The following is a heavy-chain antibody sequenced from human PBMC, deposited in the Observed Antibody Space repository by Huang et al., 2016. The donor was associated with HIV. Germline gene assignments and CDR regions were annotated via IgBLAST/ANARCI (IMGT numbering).Heavy chain of an antibody. J-gene: IGHJ2*01. CDR3: AKDRDNWDYWFFDL. CDR1: GFTFDNHA. CDR2: STTSCGST. V-gene: IGHV3-23*01. Sequence: EVQLLESGGGLVQPGGSLRLSCAASGFTFDNHAIGWVRQAPGKGLEWVSVSTTSCGSTYYADAVKGRFTISRDKSKNTLYLQMNSLRAEDTAVYYCAKDRDNWDYWFFDLWGRGTLVTVSS. D-gene: IGHD1-1*01.